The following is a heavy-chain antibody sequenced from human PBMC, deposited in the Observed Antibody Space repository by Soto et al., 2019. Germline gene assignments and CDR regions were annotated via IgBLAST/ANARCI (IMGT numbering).Heavy chain of an antibody. Sequence: QITLKESGPTLVKPTQTLTLTCTFSGFSLSTSGVGVGWIRQPPGKALEWLALIYCDDDKRYSPSLKSRLTITKDTSKNQVVLTMTTMDPVDTATYYCAHRRDYYDSSGYYFDYWGQGTLVTVSS. D-gene: IGHD3-22*01. CDR3: AHRRDYYDSSGYYFDY. CDR1: GFSLSTSGVG. CDR2: IYCDDDK. J-gene: IGHJ4*02. V-gene: IGHV2-5*02.